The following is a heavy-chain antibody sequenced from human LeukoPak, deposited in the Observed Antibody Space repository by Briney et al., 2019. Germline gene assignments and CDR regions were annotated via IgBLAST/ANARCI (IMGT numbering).Heavy chain of an antibody. Sequence: PGGSLRLSCAASGFTFSSYWMSWVRQAPGKGLEWVANIKQDGSEKYYVDSVKGRFTISRDNSKNTLYLQMNSLRAEDTAVYYCAKDRRYSGYEPTFDYWGQGTLLTVSS. J-gene: IGHJ4*02. CDR1: GFTFSSYW. D-gene: IGHD5-12*01. CDR2: IKQDGSEK. CDR3: AKDRRYSGYEPTFDY. V-gene: IGHV3-7*03.